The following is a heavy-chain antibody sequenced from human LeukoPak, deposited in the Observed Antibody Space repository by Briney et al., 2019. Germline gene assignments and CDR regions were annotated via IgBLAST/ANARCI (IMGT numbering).Heavy chain of an antibody. CDR1: GFTFSTYS. V-gene: IGHV3-23*01. D-gene: IGHD2-21*02. CDR2: LSAGKQVP. Sequence: GGSLRLSCLASGFTFSTYSLSWVRQAPGKGLEWVSALSAGKQVPYYADSVKGRFTVSRDNSKNTLYLQSSSLRAEDTAIYNCAKDLRVATGIKPIDHWGQGTLVTVSS. CDR3: AKDLRVATGIKPIDH. J-gene: IGHJ4*02.